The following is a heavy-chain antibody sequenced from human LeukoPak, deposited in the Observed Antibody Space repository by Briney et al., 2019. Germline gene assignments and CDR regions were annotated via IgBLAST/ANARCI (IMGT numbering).Heavy chain of an antibody. D-gene: IGHD6-13*01. Sequence: SGALSLTCAVSGGSISSSNWWSWVRQPPGKGLEWIGEIYHSGSTNYNPSLKSPVTISVDTSKNQFSLKLSSVTAADTAVYYCARGDSSSWFYYYYGMDVWGQGTTVTVSS. J-gene: IGHJ6*02. CDR2: IYHSGST. V-gene: IGHV4-4*02. CDR1: GGSISSSNW. CDR3: ARGDSSSWFYYYYGMDV.